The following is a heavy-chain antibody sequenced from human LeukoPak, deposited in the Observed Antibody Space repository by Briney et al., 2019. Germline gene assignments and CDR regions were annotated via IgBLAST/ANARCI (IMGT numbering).Heavy chain of an antibody. J-gene: IGHJ4*02. CDR2: IYYSGNT. D-gene: IGHD4-17*01. CDR1: GGSISSSSYY. V-gene: IGHV4-39*07. Sequence: SETLSLTCTVSGGSISSSSYYWGWIRQPPGKGLEWIGSIYYSGNTYYNPSLKSRVTISVDTSKNQFSLKLSSVTAADTAVYYCARATVTTLVDYWGQGTLVTVSS. CDR3: ARATVTTLVDY.